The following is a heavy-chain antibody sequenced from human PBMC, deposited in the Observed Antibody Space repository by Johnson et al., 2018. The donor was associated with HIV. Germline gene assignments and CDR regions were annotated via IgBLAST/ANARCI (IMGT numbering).Heavy chain of an antibody. D-gene: IGHD3-22*01. Sequence: QEQLVESGGGVVQPGRSLRLSCAASGFTFSTYPMHWVRQAPGKGLEWVAIISYAGDNQYYADSVKGRFTISRDNSKNTLYLQMNSLRAEDTAVYYCAKGYSSSGYWVTPNDAFDLWGQGTMVTVSS. CDR2: ISYAGDNQ. J-gene: IGHJ3*01. CDR3: AKGYSSSGYWVTPNDAFDL. CDR1: GFTFSTYP. V-gene: IGHV3-30-3*01.